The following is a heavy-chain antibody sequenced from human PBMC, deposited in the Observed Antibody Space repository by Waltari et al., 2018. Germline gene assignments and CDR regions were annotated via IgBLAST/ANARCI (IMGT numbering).Heavy chain of an antibody. CDR2: ISSSSSYI. CDR3: ASTIFGVVMDAFDI. CDR1: GFTFSSYS. Sequence: EVQLVESGGGLVKPGGSLRLSCAASGFTFSSYSMNWVRQAPGKGLEWVSSISSSSSYIYYADSVKGRFTISRDNAKNSLYLQMNSLRAEDTAVYYCASTIFGVVMDAFDIWGQGTMVTVSS. J-gene: IGHJ3*02. D-gene: IGHD3-3*01. V-gene: IGHV3-21*01.